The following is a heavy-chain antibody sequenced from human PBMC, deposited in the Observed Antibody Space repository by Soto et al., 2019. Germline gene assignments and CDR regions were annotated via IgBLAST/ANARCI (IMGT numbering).Heavy chain of an antibody. CDR3: AKDRRQEYYYYYYMDV. V-gene: IGHV3-30*18. CDR2: ISYDGSNK. Sequence: GGSLRLSCAASGFTFSSYGMHWVRQAPGKGLEWVAVISYDGSNKYYADSVKGRFTISRDNSKNTLYLQMNSLRAEDTAVYYCAKDRRQEYYYYYYMDVWGKGTTVTVSS. CDR1: GFTFSSYG. D-gene: IGHD6-6*01. J-gene: IGHJ6*03.